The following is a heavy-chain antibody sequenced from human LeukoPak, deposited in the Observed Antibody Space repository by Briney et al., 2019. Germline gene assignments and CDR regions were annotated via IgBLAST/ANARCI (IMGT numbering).Heavy chain of an antibody. D-gene: IGHD3-9*01. CDR1: GFTFSSYS. V-gene: IGHV3-21*01. CDR2: ISSCGTYI. Sequence: GGSLRLSCAASGFTFSSYSMNWVRQAPGKGLEWVSSISSCGTYIYYADSVKGRFTISRDNAKNSLYLQMNSLRAEDTAVYYCARDPTLRYFDWSFDHWGQGTLVTVSS. J-gene: IGHJ4*02. CDR3: ARDPTLRYFDWSFDH.